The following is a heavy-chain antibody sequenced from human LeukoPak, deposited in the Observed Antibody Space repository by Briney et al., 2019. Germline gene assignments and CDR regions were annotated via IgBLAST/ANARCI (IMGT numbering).Heavy chain of an antibody. Sequence: PSQTLSLTCTVSGGSISSGGYYWSWIRQHPGKGLEWIGYIYHSGSTYYNPSLKSRVTISVDTSKNQFSLKLSSVTAADTAVYYCARDGSSAAGPWGWFDPWGQRTLVTVSS. D-gene: IGHD6-13*01. V-gene: IGHV4-31*03. CDR2: IYHSGST. CDR1: GGSISSGGYY. CDR3: ARDGSSAAGPWGWFDP. J-gene: IGHJ5*02.